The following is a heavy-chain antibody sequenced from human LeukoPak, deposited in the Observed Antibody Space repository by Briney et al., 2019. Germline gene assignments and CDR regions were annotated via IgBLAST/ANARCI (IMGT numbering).Heavy chain of an antibody. Sequence: SETLSLTCAVYGGSFSGYYWSWIRQPPGKGLEWIGEINHSGSTNYNPSLKSRVTISVDTSKNQFSLKLSSVTAADTDVYYCASTPTGYSSGWYGFWGQGTLVTVSS. V-gene: IGHV4-34*01. CDR1: GGSFSGYY. D-gene: IGHD6-19*01. CDR2: INHSGST. J-gene: IGHJ4*02. CDR3: ASTPTGYSSGWYGF.